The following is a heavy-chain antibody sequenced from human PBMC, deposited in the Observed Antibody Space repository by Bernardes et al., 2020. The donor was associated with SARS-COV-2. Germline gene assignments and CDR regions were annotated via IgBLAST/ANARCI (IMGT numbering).Heavy chain of an antibody. V-gene: IGHV4-34*01. CDR1: GESFSGYH. D-gene: IGHD2-8*02. J-gene: IGHJ4*02. CDR2: INQSGST. CDR3: ARGRNSVNMILVVIGFTVYFDY. Sequence: TLSLTCAAYGESFSGYHWSRTRQPPGKGLEWIWEINQSGSTNYNPSLKCRVSFSVDTSKNQFSLNFSSLTAADTAVYYCARGRNSVNMILVVIGFTVYFDYWGQGTLVTVSS.